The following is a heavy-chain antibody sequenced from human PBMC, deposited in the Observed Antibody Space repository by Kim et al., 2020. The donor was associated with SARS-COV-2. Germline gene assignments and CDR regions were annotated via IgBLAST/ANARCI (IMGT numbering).Heavy chain of an antibody. CDR3: EASDY. CDR2: SASGLGT. V-gene: IGHV3-23*01. J-gene: IGHJ4*02. Sequence: SASGLGTHHADSVKGRFTISRDNSRSTLFLQMNYLRAEDTAIYYCEASDYWGQGSLVTVSS.